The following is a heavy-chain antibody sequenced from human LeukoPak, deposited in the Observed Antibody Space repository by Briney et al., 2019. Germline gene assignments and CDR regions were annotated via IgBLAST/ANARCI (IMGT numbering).Heavy chain of an antibody. CDR1: GFIFSSYG. J-gene: IGHJ5*02. V-gene: IGHV3-23*01. CDR2: MSAGGENT. CDR3: TKDAGPTFNWFDP. D-gene: IGHD1-14*01. Sequence: PGGSLRLSCRASGFIFSSYGMAWVRQAPGKGLEWVSTMSAGGENTHYADSVNGRFTISRDNSKDILYLEMYGLRVEDTAVYYCTKDAGPTFNWFDPWGQGTRVTVSS.